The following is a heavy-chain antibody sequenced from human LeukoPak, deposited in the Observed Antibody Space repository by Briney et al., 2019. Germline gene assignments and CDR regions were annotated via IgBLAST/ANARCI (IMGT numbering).Heavy chain of an antibody. CDR1: GFTVSRNY. V-gene: IGHV3-53*05. Sequence: GGSLRLSCAVSGFTVSRNYMSWVRQAPGKGLEWVSVIYSGGSTDYADSVKGRFTISRDNSKNTLYLQMNSLRAEDTAVYYCARERSRGIDPWGQGTLVTVSS. D-gene: IGHD3-16*01. CDR3: ARERSRGIDP. CDR2: IYSGGST. J-gene: IGHJ5*02.